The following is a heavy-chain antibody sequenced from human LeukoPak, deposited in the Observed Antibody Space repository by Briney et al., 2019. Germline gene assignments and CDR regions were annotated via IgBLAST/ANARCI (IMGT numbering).Heavy chain of an antibody. J-gene: IGHJ4*02. CDR2: IRSSSSYI. CDR3: ARAKEDYYGSGTYSTYD. V-gene: IGHV3-21*01. D-gene: IGHD3-10*01. Sequence: GGSLRLSCAASGFTFSSYSMNWVRQAPGKGLEWVSSIRSSSSYIYYADSVKGRFTISRDNAKNSLYLQMNSLRAEDTAVYYCARAKEDYYGSGTYSTYDWGQGTLVTVSS. CDR1: GFTFSSYS.